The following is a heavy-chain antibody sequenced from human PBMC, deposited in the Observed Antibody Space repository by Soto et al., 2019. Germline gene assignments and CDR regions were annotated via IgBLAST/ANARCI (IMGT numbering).Heavy chain of an antibody. Sequence: SLRLSCASSGFTFSSYEMNWVRQAPGKGLEWVSYISSSGSNIYYADSVKGRFTISRDNAKNSLYLQMNSLRAEDTAVYYCARDPYYYDSSGPSWGQGTRVTVSS. D-gene: IGHD3-22*01. CDR1: GFTFSSYE. V-gene: IGHV3-48*03. CDR2: ISSSGSNI. CDR3: ARDPYYYDSSGPS. J-gene: IGHJ4*02.